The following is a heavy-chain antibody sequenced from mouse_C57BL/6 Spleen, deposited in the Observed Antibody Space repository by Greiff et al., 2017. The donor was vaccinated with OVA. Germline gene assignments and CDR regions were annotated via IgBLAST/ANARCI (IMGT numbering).Heavy chain of an antibody. J-gene: IGHJ3*01. CDR1: GFTFSSYT. D-gene: IGHD1-1*01. Sequence: EVKLMESGGGLVKPGGSLKLSCAASGFTFSSYTMSWVRQTPEKRLEWVATISGGGGNTYYPDSVKGRFTITRDNAKNTLYLQMSSLRSEDTALYYCAKYYGSSPWLAYWGQGTLVTVSA. V-gene: IGHV5-9*01. CDR2: ISGGGGNT. CDR3: AKYYGSSPWLAY.